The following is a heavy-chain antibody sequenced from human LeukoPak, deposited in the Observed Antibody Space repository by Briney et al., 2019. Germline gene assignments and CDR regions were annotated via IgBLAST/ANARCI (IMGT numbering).Heavy chain of an antibody. V-gene: IGHV1-46*01. J-gene: IGHJ4*02. CDR3: ARAYSSGWYLDY. Sequence: ASVKVSCKASGYTFTSYYMHWVRQAPGQGLEWMGIINPSGGSTSYAQKFQGRVTMTRDTSTSTVYMGLSSLRSEDTAVYYCARAYSSGWYLDYWGQGTLVTVSS. D-gene: IGHD6-19*01. CDR1: GYTFTSYY. CDR2: INPSGGST.